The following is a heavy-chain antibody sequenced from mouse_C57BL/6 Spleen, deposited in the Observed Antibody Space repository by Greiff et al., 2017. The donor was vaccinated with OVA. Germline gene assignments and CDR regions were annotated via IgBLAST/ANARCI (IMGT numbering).Heavy chain of an antibody. CDR3: ASGAVFITTRCAY. V-gene: IGHV1-59*01. CDR2: IDPSDSYT. CDR1: GYTFTSYW. Sequence: QVQLEQPGAELVRPGTSVKLSCKASGYTFTSYWMHWVKQRPGQGLEWIGVIDPSDSYTNYNHKFKGKATLTVDTSSSTAYMQRSSLTSEDSAVYYCASGAVFITTRCAYWGQGTLVTVSA. J-gene: IGHJ3*01. D-gene: IGHD1-1*01.